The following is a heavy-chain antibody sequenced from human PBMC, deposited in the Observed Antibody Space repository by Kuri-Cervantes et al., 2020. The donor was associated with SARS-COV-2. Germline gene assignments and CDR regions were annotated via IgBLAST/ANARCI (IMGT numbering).Heavy chain of an antibody. Sequence: GESLKTSCAASGFTLSSYWMSWVRQAPGKGLEWVANIKQDGSEKYYVDSAKGRFTISRDNAKNSLYLQMNSLRAEDTAVYYCAREFRSFTMIVADAFDIWGQGTMVTVSS. J-gene: IGHJ3*02. CDR2: IKQDGSEK. CDR1: GFTLSSYW. V-gene: IGHV3-7*01. D-gene: IGHD3-22*01. CDR3: AREFRSFTMIVADAFDI.